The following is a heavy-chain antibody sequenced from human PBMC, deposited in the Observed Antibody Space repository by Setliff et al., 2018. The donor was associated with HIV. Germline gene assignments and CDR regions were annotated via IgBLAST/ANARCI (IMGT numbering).Heavy chain of an antibody. CDR1: GYTFTSYH. J-gene: IGHJ5*02. CDR3: ARDLVVVAPYYCFDP. Sequence: ASVKVSCKTSGYTFTSYHLHWLRQAPGQGLEWMGWINPNSGDTRYAQRFQGRVTMTRDTSTNTAYMELNSLTSDDMAVYYCARDLVVVAPYYCFDPWGQGTLVTVSS. V-gene: IGHV1-2*02. D-gene: IGHD2-15*01. CDR2: INPNSGDT.